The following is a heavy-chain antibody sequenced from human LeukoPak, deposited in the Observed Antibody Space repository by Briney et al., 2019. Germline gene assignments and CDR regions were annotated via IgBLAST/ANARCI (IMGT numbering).Heavy chain of an antibody. V-gene: IGHV4-4*07. D-gene: IGHD3-22*01. CDR3: AREHWDYITSGYHLDY. Sequence: SETLSLTCTVSGASISNYFWGRIRQPAGKGLEWIGRVYTSGSTDYNPSLTSRVTMSVDTSRNQFSLKLISVTAADTAMYYCAREHWDYITSGYHLDYWGQGNLVTVSS. J-gene: IGHJ4*02. CDR1: GASISNYF. CDR2: VYTSGST.